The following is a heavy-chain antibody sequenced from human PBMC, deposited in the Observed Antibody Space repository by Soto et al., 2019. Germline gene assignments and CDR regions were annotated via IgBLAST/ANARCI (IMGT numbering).Heavy chain of an antibody. V-gene: IGHV1-18*01. CDR2: IRVYNGHT. J-gene: IGHJ4*02. CDR1: GYSFTSYV. Sequence: QVELVQSGGEVKKPGASVKVSCKASGYSFTSYVITWVRQAPGEGLEWMGWIRVYNGHTTYSQKFQDRVIITTDTSASIAYIELRSLTSHDPADYYCATADYESWIAYYTEPDYWGQGTLVNVSS. D-gene: IGHD3-3*01. CDR3: ATADYESWIAYYTEPDY.